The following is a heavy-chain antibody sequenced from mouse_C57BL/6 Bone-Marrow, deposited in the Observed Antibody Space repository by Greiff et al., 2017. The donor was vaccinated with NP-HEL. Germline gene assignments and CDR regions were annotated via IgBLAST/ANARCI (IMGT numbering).Heavy chain of an antibody. Sequence: QVQLQQSGAELVRPGTSVKVSCKASGYAFTNYLIEWVKQRPGQGLEWIGVINPGSGGTNYNEKFKGKATLTADKSSSTAYMQLSSLTSEDSAVYFCARRGGSRLYGSSLYWYFDVWGTGTTVTVSS. V-gene: IGHV1-54*01. CDR3: ARRGGSRLYGSSLYWYFDV. D-gene: IGHD1-1*01. CDR1: GYAFTNYL. CDR2: INPGSGGT. J-gene: IGHJ1*03.